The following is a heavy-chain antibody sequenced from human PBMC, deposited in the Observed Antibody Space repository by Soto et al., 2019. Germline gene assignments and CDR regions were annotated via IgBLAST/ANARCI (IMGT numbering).Heavy chain of an antibody. Sequence: ASVKVSCKASGYTFTSYDINWVRQATGQGLEWMGWMNPNSGNTGYAQKFQGRVTMTRNTSISTAYMELRSLRSEDTAVYYCARGYSRDIVVVVAAIDYYFDYWGQGTLVTVSS. CDR3: ARGYSRDIVVVVAAIDYYFDY. CDR2: MNPNSGNT. J-gene: IGHJ4*02. D-gene: IGHD2-15*01. V-gene: IGHV1-8*01. CDR1: GYTFTSYD.